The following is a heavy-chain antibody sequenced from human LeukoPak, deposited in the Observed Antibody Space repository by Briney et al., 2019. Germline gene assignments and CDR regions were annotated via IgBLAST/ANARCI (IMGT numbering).Heavy chain of an antibody. CDR1: GGSISSYY. CDR3: ARDNPKGFSYYYDSSGYYWFDP. Sequence: SETLSLTCTVSGGSISSYYWSWIRQPPGKGLEWIGYIYYSGSTNYNPSLKSRVTISVDTSKNQFSLKLSSVTAADTAVYYCARDNPKGFSYYYDSSGYYWFDPWGQGTLVTVSS. CDR2: IYYSGST. D-gene: IGHD3-22*01. J-gene: IGHJ5*02. V-gene: IGHV4-59*12.